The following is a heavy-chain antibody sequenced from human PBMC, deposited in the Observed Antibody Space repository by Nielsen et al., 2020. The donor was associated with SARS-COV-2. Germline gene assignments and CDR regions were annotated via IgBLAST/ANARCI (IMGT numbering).Heavy chain of an antibody. D-gene: IGHD6-6*01. V-gene: IGHV3-23*01. CDR2: ISGSGGSA. Sequence: GESLKISCAASGFTFSSYATSWVRQAPGKGLEWASAISGSGGSAYYADSVKGRFTISRDNSKNTLYLQMNSLRAEDTAVYYCAKTRYSGSGFDYWGQGTLVTVSS. CDR3: AKTRYSGSGFDY. J-gene: IGHJ4*02. CDR1: GFTFSSYA.